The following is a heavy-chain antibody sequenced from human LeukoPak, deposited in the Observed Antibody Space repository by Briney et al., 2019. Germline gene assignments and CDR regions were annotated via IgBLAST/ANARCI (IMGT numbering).Heavy chain of an antibody. Sequence: SETLSLTCTVSGGSISSYYWTWIRQPPGKRLEWIGYIYYSGTANYNPSLKSRVTISVDKSKNQFSLNLSSVTAADTAMYYCARPHVDSSGLFDAFDIWGQGTMVTVSS. V-gene: IGHV4-59*08. D-gene: IGHD3-22*01. CDR1: GGSISSYY. CDR2: IYYSGTA. CDR3: ARPHVDSSGLFDAFDI. J-gene: IGHJ3*02.